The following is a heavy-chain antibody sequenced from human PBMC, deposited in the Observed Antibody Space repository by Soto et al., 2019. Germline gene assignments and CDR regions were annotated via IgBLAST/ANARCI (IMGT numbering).Heavy chain of an antibody. CDR1: GYTFTGYY. CDR2: INPNSGGT. CDR3: ARDRVPIFPGIYYYYYGMDV. V-gene: IGHV1-2*04. Sequence: ASVKVSCKASGYTFTGYYMHWVRQAPGQGLEWMGWINPNSGGTNYAQKFQGWVTMTRDTSISTAYMELSRLRSDDTAVYYCARDRVPIFPGIYYYYYGMDVWGQGTTVTVSS. J-gene: IGHJ6*02. D-gene: IGHD3-9*01.